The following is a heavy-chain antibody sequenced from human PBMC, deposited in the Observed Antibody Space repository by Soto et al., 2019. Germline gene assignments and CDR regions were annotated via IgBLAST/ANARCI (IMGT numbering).Heavy chain of an antibody. Sequence: SETLSLTCAVSSGSISSSNWWSWVRQPPGKGLEWIGEIYHSGSTNYNPSLKSRVTISVDKSKNQFSLKLSSVTAADTAVYYCASAVVPAATYFDYWGQGTLVTVSS. V-gene: IGHV4-4*02. CDR1: SGSISSSNW. CDR2: IYHSGST. D-gene: IGHD2-2*01. J-gene: IGHJ4*02. CDR3: ASAVVPAATYFDY.